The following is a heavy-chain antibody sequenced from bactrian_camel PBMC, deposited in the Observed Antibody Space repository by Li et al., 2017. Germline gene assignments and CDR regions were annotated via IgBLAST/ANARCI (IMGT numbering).Heavy chain of an antibody. Sequence: VQLVESGGGLVNPGGSLRLSCAASGFTFSTYAMAWVRQAPGKGLEWVSFVDYGGSTAVYADSVKGRFTISRDNAENTVYLQLDSLKTEDMAMYYCTKDFISITYMGQGTQVTVS. V-gene: IGHV3S40*01. CDR2: VDYGGSTA. D-gene: IGHD2*01. CDR1: GFTFSTYA. J-gene: IGHJ4*01.